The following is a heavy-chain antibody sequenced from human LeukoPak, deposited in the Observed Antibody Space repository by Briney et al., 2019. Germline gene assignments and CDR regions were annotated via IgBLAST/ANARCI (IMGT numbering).Heavy chain of an antibody. CDR2: IWSDGSEK. CDR3: AKESNFLEPPKISAFDI. CDR1: GRTSSSYV. D-gene: IGHD4-11*01. V-gene: IGHV3-30*02. Sequence: GGSLRLSCAASGRTSSSYVIHWVRQAPGKGLEWVALIWSDGSEKYYADSVKGRFSISRDNSKSTVYMQMNSLRAEDTALYYCAKESNFLEPPKISAFDIWGQGTMVTVSS. J-gene: IGHJ3*02.